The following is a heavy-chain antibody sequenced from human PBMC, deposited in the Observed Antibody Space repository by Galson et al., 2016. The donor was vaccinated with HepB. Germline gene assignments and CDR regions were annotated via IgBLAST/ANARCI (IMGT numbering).Heavy chain of an antibody. V-gene: IGHV4-30-2*01. CDR3: ARVSSDFVWGSYTPPYYFDS. CDR2: IYHSGLT. CDR1: GGSISSGTLS. Sequence: TLSLTCVVSGGSISSGTLSWSWVRQPPGKGLQWLGYIYHSGLTSYNSSLQGRVTITVDWSKNQFSLSLNSMTAPDTAVYYCARVSSDFVWGSYTPPYYFDSWGQGILVTVSS. J-gene: IGHJ4*02. D-gene: IGHD3-16*01.